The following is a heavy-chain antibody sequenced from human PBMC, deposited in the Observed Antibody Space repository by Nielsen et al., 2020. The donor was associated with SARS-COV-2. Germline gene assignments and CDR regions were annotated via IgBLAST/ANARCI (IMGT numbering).Heavy chain of an antibody. CDR1: GASTTSSSYY. Sequence: SDTLSLTCAVPGASTTSSSYYWGWIRQSPGQGQAWIGSVHSRGGTYDSPSLKSRVTISVDTSKNQFSLKLSSVTATDTAVYYCARQTRYCSGGTCLRVFDSWGQGTLVTVSS. CDR2: VHSRGGT. J-gene: IGHJ4*02. V-gene: IGHV4-39*01. CDR3: ARQTRYCSGGTCLRVFDS. D-gene: IGHD2-15*01.